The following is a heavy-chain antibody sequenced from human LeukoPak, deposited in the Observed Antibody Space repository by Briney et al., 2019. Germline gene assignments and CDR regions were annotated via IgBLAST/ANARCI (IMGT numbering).Heavy chain of an antibody. CDR3: ARVPDIAARPCDT. V-gene: IGHV4-34*01. J-gene: IGHJ5*02. Sequence: SETLSLTCAVYGGSFSGYYWTLIRQTPGKGLEWIGEISHTGITGSNPSLKSRVIIFVDSSKKQFSLRMTSLTAADTGVYYCARVPDIAARPCDTWGPGTLVTVSS. CDR2: ISHTGIT. CDR1: GGSFSGYY. D-gene: IGHD1-1*01.